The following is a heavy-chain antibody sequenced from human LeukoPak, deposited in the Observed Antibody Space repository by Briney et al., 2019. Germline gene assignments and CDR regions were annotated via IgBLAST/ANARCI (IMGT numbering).Heavy chain of an antibody. J-gene: IGHJ3*02. D-gene: IGHD3-3*01. CDR3: ARSSAEVSPYYDFWSGYLENRATTGSGGAFDI. V-gene: IGHV1-46*01. CDR1: GYTFTSYY. CDR2: INPSGGST. Sequence: ASVKVSCKASGYTFTSYYMHWVRQAPGQGLEWMGIINPSGGSTSYAQKFQGRVTMTTDTSTSTAYMELRSLRSDDTAVYYCARSSAEVSPYYDFWSGYLENRATTGSGGAFDIWGQGTMVTVSS.